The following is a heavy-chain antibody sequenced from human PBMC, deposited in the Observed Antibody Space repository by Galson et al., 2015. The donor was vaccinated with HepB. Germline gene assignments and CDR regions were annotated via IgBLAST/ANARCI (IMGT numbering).Heavy chain of an antibody. CDR1: GDSVSSTSAV. CDR2: TWYRSKWYY. D-gene: IGHD1-26*01. V-gene: IGHV6-1*01. Sequence: CAISGDSVSSTSAVWNWVRQSPSRGLEWLGRTWYRSKWYYEFAVPVESRITINPDTSKNQFSLQLSSVTPEDTAVYYCARTQVGAAYFDYWGQGTLVTVSS. J-gene: IGHJ4*02. CDR3: ARTQVGAAYFDY.